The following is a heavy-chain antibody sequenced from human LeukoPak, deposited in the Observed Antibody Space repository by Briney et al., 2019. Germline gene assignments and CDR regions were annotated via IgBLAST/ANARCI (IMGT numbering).Heavy chain of an antibody. CDR3: AREGGYYHLDY. J-gene: IGHJ4*02. D-gene: IGHD3-22*01. V-gene: IGHV3-11*01. CDR2: ISSTVSTT. CDR1: GFTFSNAW. Sequence: GGSLRLSCAASGFTFSNAWMSWIRQAPGKGLEWISYISSTVSTTYYADSVKGRFTISRDNAKNSLYLQMNSLRAEDTAVYYCAREGGYYHLDYWGQGTLVTVSS.